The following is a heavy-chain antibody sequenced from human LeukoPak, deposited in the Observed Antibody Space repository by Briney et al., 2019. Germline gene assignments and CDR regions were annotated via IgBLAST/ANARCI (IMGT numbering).Heavy chain of an antibody. CDR1: GFTFSSYS. CDR2: ISTRDNYI. J-gene: IGHJ6*03. Sequence: GGSLRLSCAASGFTFSSYSMNWVRQAPGKGLEWVSSISTRDNYIYYADSVKGRFTISRDYAKNSLYLQMNSLRAADTAVYYCARGSTSREGGYFMDVWGKGTTVAVSS. D-gene: IGHD2-2*01. V-gene: IGHV3-21*06. CDR3: ARGSTSREGGYFMDV.